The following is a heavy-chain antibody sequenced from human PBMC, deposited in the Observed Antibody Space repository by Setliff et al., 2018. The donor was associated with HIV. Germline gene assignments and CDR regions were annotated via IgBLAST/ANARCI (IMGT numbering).Heavy chain of an antibody. D-gene: IGHD2-2*01. J-gene: IGHJ1*01. CDR1: GVSVNSGGYY. CDR2: INYSGST. CDR3: ARGESTTWDLAEYFQH. Sequence: TLSLTCTVSGVSVNSGGYYWNWIRQHPGKGLEWIGHINYSGSTYDNPSLKSRITISVDTSKNHFSLKLGFVTAADTAVYYCARGESTTWDLAEYFQHWGHGTLVTVSS. V-gene: IGHV4-31*03.